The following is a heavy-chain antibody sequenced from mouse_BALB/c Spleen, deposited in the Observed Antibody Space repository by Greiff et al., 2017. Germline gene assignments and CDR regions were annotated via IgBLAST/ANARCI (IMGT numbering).Heavy chain of an antibody. J-gene: IGHJ1*01. Sequence: QVQLKESGPELVKPGASVKISCKASGYAFSSSWMNWVKQRPGQGLEWIGRIYPGDGDTNYNGKFKGKATLTADKSSSTAYMQLSSLTSVDSAVYFCARSEGNYWYFDVWGAGTTVTVSS. D-gene: IGHD2-1*01. CDR3: ARSEGNYWYFDV. CDR1: GYAFSSSW. CDR2: IYPGDGDT. V-gene: IGHV1-82*01.